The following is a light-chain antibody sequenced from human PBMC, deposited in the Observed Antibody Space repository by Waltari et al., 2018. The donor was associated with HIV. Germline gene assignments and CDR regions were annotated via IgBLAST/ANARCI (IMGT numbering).Light chain of an antibody. CDR3: QTWDSQIII. J-gene: IGLJ2*01. CDR2: SDN. V-gene: IGLV1-44*01. CDR1: SSNIGGNT. Sequence: QSVLTQPPSASGTPGQRVTISCSGSSSNIGGNTVNWYQQLPGTAPKLLIYSDNQRPSGVPERFSGSNSGNTATLTISGTQVMDESDYHCQTWDSQIIIFGGGTKLTVL.